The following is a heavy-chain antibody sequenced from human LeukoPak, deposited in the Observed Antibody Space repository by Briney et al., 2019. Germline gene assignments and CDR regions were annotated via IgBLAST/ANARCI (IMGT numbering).Heavy chain of an antibody. Sequence: GGSLRLSCAASGFRLSDYWMSWVSQAPGKGLEWVTNINHDGSEKYYVDSARGRFTISRDNAKHSLYLEMNSLRAEDTAVYYCARCSNAVCTLGMDVWGQGTTVAVSS. CDR3: ARCSNAVCTLGMDV. J-gene: IGHJ6*02. D-gene: IGHD2-8*01. CDR2: INHDGSEK. V-gene: IGHV3-7*03. CDR1: GFRLSDYW.